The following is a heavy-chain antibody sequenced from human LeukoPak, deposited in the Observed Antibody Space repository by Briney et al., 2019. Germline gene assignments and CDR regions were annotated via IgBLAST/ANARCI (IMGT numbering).Heavy chain of an antibody. D-gene: IGHD3-3*01. V-gene: IGHV3-23*01. Sequence: GGSLRLSRAVSGFTFSRFAMNWVRQAPGQGLEWISIISGSGGSAYYADSVKGRFIISRDNAKNSLYLQMNSLRAEDTAVYYCARDRSVLRFLEWLENYMDVWGKGTTVTVSS. CDR1: GFTFSRFA. CDR3: ARDRSVLRFLEWLENYMDV. J-gene: IGHJ6*03. CDR2: ISGSGGSA.